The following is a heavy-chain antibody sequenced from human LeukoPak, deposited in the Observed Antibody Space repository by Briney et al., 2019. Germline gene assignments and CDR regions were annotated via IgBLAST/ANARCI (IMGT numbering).Heavy chain of an antibody. CDR3: ARISSGWYGSGYFDY. D-gene: IGHD6-19*01. J-gene: IGHJ4*02. Sequence: GGSLRLSCAASGSTVSSNYMSWVRQAPGKGLEWVSVIYSGGSTYYADSVKGRFTISRDNSKNTLYLQMNSLRAEDTAVYYCARISSGWYGSGYFDYWGQGTLVTVSS. CDR2: IYSGGST. CDR1: GSTVSSNY. V-gene: IGHV3-53*01.